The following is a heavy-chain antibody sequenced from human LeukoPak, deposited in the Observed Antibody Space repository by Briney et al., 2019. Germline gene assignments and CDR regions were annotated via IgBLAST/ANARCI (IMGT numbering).Heavy chain of an antibody. J-gene: IGHJ4*02. CDR1: GFTFSHHY. Sequence: GGSLRLSCAASGFTFSHHYLSWVRQAPGKGLEWVSAISGSGGSTYYADSVKGRFTISRDNSKNTLYLQMNSLRAEDTAVYYCAKDSGARAPGYWGQGTLVTVSS. V-gene: IGHV3-23*01. CDR2: ISGSGGST. CDR3: AKDSGARAPGY. D-gene: IGHD1-26*01.